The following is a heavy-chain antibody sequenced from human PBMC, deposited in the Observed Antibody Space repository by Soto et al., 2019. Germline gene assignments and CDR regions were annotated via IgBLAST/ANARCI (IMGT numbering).Heavy chain of an antibody. J-gene: IGHJ6*03. Sequence: GASVKVSCKASGYTFTSYGISWVRQAPGQGLEWMGWISAYNGNTNYAQKLQGRVTMTTDTSTSTAYMELRSLRSDDTAVYYCARDGDYYGSGSSPYYYMDVWGKGTTVTV. CDR1: GYTFTSYG. V-gene: IGHV1-18*01. D-gene: IGHD3-10*01. CDR2: ISAYNGNT. CDR3: ARDGDYYGSGSSPYYYMDV.